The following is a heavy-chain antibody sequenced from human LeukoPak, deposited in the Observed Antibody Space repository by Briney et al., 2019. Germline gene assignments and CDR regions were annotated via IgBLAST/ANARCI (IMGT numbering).Heavy chain of an antibody. V-gene: IGHV3-7*01. Sequence: PGGSLRLSCAASGFTFSSYWMSWVRQAPGKGLEWVANIKQDGSEKYYVDSVKGRFTISRDNAKNSLYLQMNSLRAEDTAVYYCAREAYYYDSSGSFDYWGQGTLVTVSS. CDR2: IKQDGSEK. D-gene: IGHD3-22*01. J-gene: IGHJ4*02. CDR1: GFTFSSYW. CDR3: AREAYYYDSSGSFDY.